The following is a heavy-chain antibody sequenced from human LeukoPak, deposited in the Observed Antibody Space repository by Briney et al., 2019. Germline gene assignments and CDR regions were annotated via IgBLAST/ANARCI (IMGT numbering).Heavy chain of an antibody. Sequence: GGSLRLSCAASGFTFSSYEMNWVRQAPGKGLEWVSYISGSGSAIYYADSVKGRFTISRDNAKNSLYLQMNSLRAEDTAVYYCARGGSYLSAFDIWGQGTMVTVSS. CDR1: GFTFSSYE. D-gene: IGHD1-26*01. CDR3: ARGGSYLSAFDI. CDR2: ISGSGSAI. J-gene: IGHJ3*02. V-gene: IGHV3-48*03.